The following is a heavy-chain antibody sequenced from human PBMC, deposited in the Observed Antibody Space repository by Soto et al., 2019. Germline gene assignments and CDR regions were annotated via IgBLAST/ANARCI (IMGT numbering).Heavy chain of an antibody. CDR3: TTAVGWDYYYGMDV. CDR2: IKSKTDGGTT. J-gene: IGHJ6*02. V-gene: IGHV3-15*01. D-gene: IGHD2-15*01. Sequence: GGSLRPPCVAPGFTFRNAWMSWVRQAPGKGLEWVGRIKSKTDGGTTDYAAPVKGRFTISRDDSKNTLYLLMNSLKTQDTAVYYCTTAVGWDYYYGMDVWGQGTTVTVSS. CDR1: GFTFRNAW.